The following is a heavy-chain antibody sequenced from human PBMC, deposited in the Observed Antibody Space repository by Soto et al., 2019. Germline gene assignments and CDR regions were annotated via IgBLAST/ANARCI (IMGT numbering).Heavy chain of an antibody. CDR3: AKDRRRYSDLGTDYGLDV. J-gene: IGHJ6*02. CDR1: GFRFSVYG. CDR2: ITYDGEYK. Sequence: QVQLVESGGGVVQPGRSLRLSCAGSGFRFSVYGIFWVRQAPGKGLKWVSLITYDGEYKDYVDSVKGRFTISRDNSKNTVYLQVSSLRVEDTAVYYCAKDRRRYSDLGTDYGLDVWGQGTTV. V-gene: IGHV3-30*18. D-gene: IGHD2-21*01.